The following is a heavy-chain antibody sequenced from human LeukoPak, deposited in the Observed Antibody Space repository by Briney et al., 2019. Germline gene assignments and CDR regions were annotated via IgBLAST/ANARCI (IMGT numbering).Heavy chain of an antibody. CDR2: IRSKANSYAT. J-gene: IGHJ4*02. V-gene: IGHV3-73*01. D-gene: IGHD2-21*01. CDR1: GFTFSGSA. Sequence: GGSLRLSCAASGFTFSGSAMHWVRQASGKGLEWVGRIRSKANSYATAYAASVKGRFTISRDDSKNTAYLQMNSLKTEDAAVYYCTRSPTKRIPEDYWGQGTLVTVSS. CDR3: TRSPTKRIPEDY.